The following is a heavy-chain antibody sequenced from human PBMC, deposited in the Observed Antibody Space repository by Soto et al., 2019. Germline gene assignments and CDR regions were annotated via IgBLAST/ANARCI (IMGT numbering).Heavy chain of an antibody. J-gene: IGHJ6*02. Sequence: EVPLVESGGGLVQPGGSLRLSCAASGFTFSSSWMHWVRQAPGKGLMWVSRINSDGSITNYADSVKGRFTISRDNAENTLYLQMNSLRAEDTAVYYCTREMTTVSTYGMDIWGQGTTVTVSS. V-gene: IGHV3-74*01. CDR2: INSDGSIT. CDR3: TREMTTVSTYGMDI. CDR1: GFTFSSSW. D-gene: IGHD4-17*01.